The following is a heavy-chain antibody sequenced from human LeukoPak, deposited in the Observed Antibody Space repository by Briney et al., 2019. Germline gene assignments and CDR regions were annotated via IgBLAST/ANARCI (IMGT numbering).Heavy chain of an antibody. CDR2: INPNSGGT. J-gene: IGHJ3*02. CDR1: GYTFTGYY. Sequence: GASVKVSCKASGYTFTGYYMHWVRQAPGQGLEWMGWINPNSGGTNYAQKFQGRVTMTRDTSISTAYMELSRLRSDDTAVYYCARSRGYCSGGSCYFRAFDIWGQGTMVTVSS. D-gene: IGHD2-15*01. CDR3: ARSRGYCSGGSCYFRAFDI. V-gene: IGHV1-2*02.